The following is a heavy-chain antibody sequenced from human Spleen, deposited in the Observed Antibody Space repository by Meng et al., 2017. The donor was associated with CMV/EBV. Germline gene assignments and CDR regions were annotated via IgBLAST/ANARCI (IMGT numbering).Heavy chain of an antibody. V-gene: IGHV1-2*02. Sequence: TLTDYAIHWVRQAPGQGLEWMGWINPNRGDTKYAKKFQGRVTMTRDTSISTAYMELSRLRFEDTAMYYCARGDGGFSVSGVAVNWFDPWGQGTLVTVSS. D-gene: IGHD3-3*01. CDR1: TLTDYA. J-gene: IGHJ5*02. CDR2: INPNRGDT. CDR3: ARGDGGFSVSGVAVNWFDP.